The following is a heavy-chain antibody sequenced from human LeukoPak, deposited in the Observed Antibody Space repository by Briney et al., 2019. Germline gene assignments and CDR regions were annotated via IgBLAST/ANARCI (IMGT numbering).Heavy chain of an antibody. CDR1: GFTFSNYG. V-gene: IGHV3-30*02. D-gene: IGHD2-15*01. CDR3: ARDEKRYCSGGSCPNDY. Sequence: PGGSLRLSCAASGFTFSNYGIHWVRQAPGKGLEWVTFMQYDGSDKFYADSVKGRFTISRDNSKNTVYLQMNSLRTEDTAVYYCARDEKRYCSGGSCPNDYWGQGTLVTVSS. CDR2: MQYDGSDK. J-gene: IGHJ4*02.